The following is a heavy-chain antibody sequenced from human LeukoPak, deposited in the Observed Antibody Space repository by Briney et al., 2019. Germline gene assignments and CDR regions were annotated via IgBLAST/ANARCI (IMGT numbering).Heavy chain of an antibody. CDR2: IYYSGST. CDR3: ARLRSSSWYLGAFDI. D-gene: IGHD6-13*01. CDR1: GGSISSGGFY. J-gene: IGHJ3*02. V-gene: IGHV4-61*08. Sequence: PSETLSLTCTVSGGSISSGGFYWSWIRQHPGKGLEWIGYIYYSGSTNYNPSLKSRVTISVDTSKNQFSLKLSSVTAADTAVYYCARLRSSSWYLGAFDIWGQGTMVTVSS.